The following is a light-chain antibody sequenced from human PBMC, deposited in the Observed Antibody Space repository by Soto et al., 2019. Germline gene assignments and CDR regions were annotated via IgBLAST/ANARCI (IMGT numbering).Light chain of an antibody. J-gene: IGLJ1*01. CDR1: TSDVGGYDY. Sequence: QSALTQPASVSGSPGQSITISCTGTTSDVGGYDYVSWYQQHPGKGPKLLIYEVRNRPSGVSNRFSGSKSGNTASLTISGLQTDDEADHYCTSYRTTTPYVFGTGTKLTVL. CDR2: EVR. CDR3: TSYRTTTPYV. V-gene: IGLV2-14*01.